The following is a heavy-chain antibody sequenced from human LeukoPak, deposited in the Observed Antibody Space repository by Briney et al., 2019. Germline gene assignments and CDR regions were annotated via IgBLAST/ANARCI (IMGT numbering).Heavy chain of an antibody. Sequence: ASVKVSCKVSGYTLTELSMHWVRQAPGNGLEWMGCFDPEDGETIYAQKFQGRVTMTEDTSTDTAYMELSSLRSEDTAVYYCATVGATSSAIDIWGQGTMVTVSS. J-gene: IGHJ3*02. D-gene: IGHD1-26*01. CDR3: ATVGATSSAIDI. V-gene: IGHV1-24*01. CDR1: GYTLTELS. CDR2: FDPEDGET.